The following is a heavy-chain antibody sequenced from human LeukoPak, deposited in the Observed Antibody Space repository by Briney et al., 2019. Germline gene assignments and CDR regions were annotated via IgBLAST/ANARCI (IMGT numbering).Heavy chain of an antibody. J-gene: IGHJ5*02. D-gene: IGHD2-15*01. CDR1: GFTFSSYD. CDR2: IGTAGDT. V-gene: IGHV3-13*01. CDR3: ARDLGVGWFDP. Sequence: GGSLRLSCAASGFTFSSYDMHWVRQATGKGLEWVSAIGTAGDTYYPGSVKGRFTISKENAKNSLYLQMNSLRAGDTAVYYCARDLGVGWFDPWGQGTLVTVSS.